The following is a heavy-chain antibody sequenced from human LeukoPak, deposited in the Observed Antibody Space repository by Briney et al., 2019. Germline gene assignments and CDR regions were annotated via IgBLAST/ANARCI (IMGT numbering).Heavy chain of an antibody. CDR1: GFTFSNYA. CDR2: ISYDGSNK. CDR3: ANMLRDSTGYYGTGAFDI. J-gene: IGHJ3*02. V-gene: IGHV3-30-3*01. Sequence: RGSLRLSCAASGFTFSNYAMHWVRRAPGKGREWVAVISYDGSNKYYADSVKGRFTISRDDSKNTLSLQMNSLRAEDTAVYYCANMLRDSTGYYGTGAFDIWGQGTMVIVS. D-gene: IGHD3-22*01.